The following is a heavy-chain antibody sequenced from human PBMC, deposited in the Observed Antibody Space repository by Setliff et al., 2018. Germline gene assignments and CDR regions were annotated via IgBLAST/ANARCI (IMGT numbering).Heavy chain of an antibody. CDR2: IYYSGST. D-gene: IGHD3-16*01. V-gene: IGHV4-59*01. CDR1: GGSISSYY. Sequence: SETLSLTCTVSGGSISSYYWSWIRQPPGKGLEWIGYIYYSGSTNYNPSLKSRVTISVDTSKNQFSLKLSSVTAADTAVYYCARDLRNRGGHYFDYWGQGTLVTFSS. J-gene: IGHJ4*02. CDR3: ARDLRNRGGHYFDY.